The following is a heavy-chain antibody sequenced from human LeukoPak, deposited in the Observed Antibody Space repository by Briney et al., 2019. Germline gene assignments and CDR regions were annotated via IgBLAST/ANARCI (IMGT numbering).Heavy chain of an antibody. CDR3: AKDQFRGSMIVVVTYFAL. J-gene: IGHJ2*01. CDR2: ISGSGGST. V-gene: IGHV3-23*01. CDR1: GFTFSSYA. D-gene: IGHD3-22*01. Sequence: GGSLRLSCAASGFTFSSYAMSWVRQAPGKGLEWVSAISGSGGSTYYADSVKGRFTISRDNSKNTLYLQMNSLRAEDTAVHYCAKDQFRGSMIVVVTYFALWGRGTLVTVSS.